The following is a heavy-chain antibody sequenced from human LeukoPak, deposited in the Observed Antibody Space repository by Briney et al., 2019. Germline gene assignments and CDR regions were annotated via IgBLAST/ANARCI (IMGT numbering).Heavy chain of an antibody. CDR2: IYPGDSDT. V-gene: IGHV5-51*04. CDR1: GYSFTSYW. J-gene: IGHJ6*02. D-gene: IGHD4-17*01. Sequence: GESLKISCRGSGYSFTSYWIVGVRQTSGKGREWMGIIYPGDSDTRYSPPFQGQVTISVDKPISTAYLQWSSLEASDTAMYYCAREWGDYSGRDVWGQGTTVTVSS. CDR3: AREWGDYSGRDV.